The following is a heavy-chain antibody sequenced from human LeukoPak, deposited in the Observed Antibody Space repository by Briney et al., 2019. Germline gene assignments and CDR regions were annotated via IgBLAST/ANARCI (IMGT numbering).Heavy chain of an antibody. D-gene: IGHD3-10*01. CDR2: INHSGST. CDR3: ARDVGYGSGSYRY. CDR1: GGSFSGYY. J-gene: IGHJ4*02. Sequence: SETLSLTCAVYGGSFSGYYWSWIRQPPGKGLEWIGEINHSGSTNYNPSLKSRVTISVDTSKNQFSLKLSSVTAADTAVYYCARDVGYGSGSYRYWGQGTLVTVSS. V-gene: IGHV4-34*01.